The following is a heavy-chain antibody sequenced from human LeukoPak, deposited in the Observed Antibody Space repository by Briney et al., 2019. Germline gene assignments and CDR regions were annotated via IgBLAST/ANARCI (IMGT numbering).Heavy chain of an antibody. V-gene: IGHV1-8*03. CDR3: ATVITIFGVVTGRFDP. J-gene: IGHJ5*02. CDR2: MNPNSGNT. CDR1: GYTFTSYD. Sequence: GASVKVSCKASGYTFTSYDINWVRQATGQGLEWMGWMNPNSGNTGYAQKFQGRVTITRNTSISTAYMELSSLRSEDTAVYYCATVITIFGVVTGRFDPWGQGTLVTVSS. D-gene: IGHD3-3*01.